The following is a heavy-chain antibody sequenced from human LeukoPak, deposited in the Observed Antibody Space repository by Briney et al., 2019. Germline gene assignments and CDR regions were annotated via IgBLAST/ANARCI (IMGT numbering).Heavy chain of an antibody. Sequence: PGGSLRLSCAASGFTFSSYGMHWVRQAPGKGLEWVAVIWYDGSNKYYADSVKGRFTISRDNSKNTLYLQMNSLRAEDTAVYYCARDIYYYDSSGYYYNWGQGTLVTVSS. CDR3: ARDIYYYDSSGYYYN. CDR1: GFTFSSYG. J-gene: IGHJ4*02. D-gene: IGHD3-22*01. CDR2: IWYDGSNK. V-gene: IGHV3-33*01.